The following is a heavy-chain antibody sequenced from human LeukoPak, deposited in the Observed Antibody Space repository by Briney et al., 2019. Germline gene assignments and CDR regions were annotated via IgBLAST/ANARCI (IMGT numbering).Heavy chain of an antibody. CDR1: GYTFTSYG. V-gene: IGHV1-18*01. D-gene: IGHD4-17*01. CDR2: ISAYNGNT. CDR3: ARVNYGDYGVYYYYMDV. Sequence: ASVKVSCKASGYTFTSYGISWVRQAPGQGLEWMGWISAYNGNTNYAQKLQGRVTMTTDTSTSTAYMDLRSLRSDDTAAYYCARVNYGDYGVYYYYMDVWGKGTTVTVSS. J-gene: IGHJ6*03.